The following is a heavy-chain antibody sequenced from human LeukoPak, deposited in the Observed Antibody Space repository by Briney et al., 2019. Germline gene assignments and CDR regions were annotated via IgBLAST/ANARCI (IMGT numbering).Heavy chain of an antibody. Sequence: SETLSLTCTVPGGSISSSSYYWGWIRQPPGKGLEWIGSIYYSGSTYYNPSLKSRVTISVDTSKNQFSLKLSSVTAADTAVYYCAREIALFDYWGQGTLVTVSS. J-gene: IGHJ4*02. CDR3: AREIALFDY. V-gene: IGHV4-39*02. D-gene: IGHD2/OR15-2a*01. CDR2: IYYSGST. CDR1: GGSISSSSYY.